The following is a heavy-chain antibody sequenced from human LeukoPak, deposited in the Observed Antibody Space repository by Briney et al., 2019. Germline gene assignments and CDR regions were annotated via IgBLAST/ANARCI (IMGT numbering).Heavy chain of an antibody. Sequence: PSETLSLTCAVYGGSFSGYYWSWIRQPPGKGLEWIGEINHSGSTNYNPSLKSRVTITVDTSKNQFSLKLSSVTAADTAVYYCARSGYCSGGSCYPRRQYFQHWGQGTLVTVSS. CDR2: INHSGST. CDR3: ARSGYCSGGSCYPRRQYFQH. D-gene: IGHD2-15*01. CDR1: GGSFSGYY. J-gene: IGHJ1*01. V-gene: IGHV4-34*01.